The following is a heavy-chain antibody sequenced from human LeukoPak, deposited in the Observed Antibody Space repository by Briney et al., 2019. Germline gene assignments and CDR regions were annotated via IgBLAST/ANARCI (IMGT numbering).Heavy chain of an antibody. D-gene: IGHD3-10*01. CDR2: IYTSGST. CDR3: ARALKGDPFDY. J-gene: IGHJ4*02. V-gene: IGHV4-61*02. CDR1: GGSISSGGYY. Sequence: PSQTLSLTCTVSGGSISSGGYYWRWIRQPAGKGLEWIGRIYTSGSTNYNPSLKSRVTISVDTSKNQFSLELSSVTAADTAVYYCARALKGDPFDYWGQGTLVTVSS.